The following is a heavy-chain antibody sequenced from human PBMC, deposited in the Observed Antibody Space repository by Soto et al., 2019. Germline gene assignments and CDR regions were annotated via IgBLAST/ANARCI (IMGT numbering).Heavy chain of an antibody. J-gene: IGHJ2*01. CDR2: VYYSGST. CDR3: VSGSVRSDWFFDL. V-gene: IGHV4-59*08. D-gene: IGHD3-10*01. Sequence: QVQLQESGPGLVKPSETLSLTCTVSGGSVSSYYWTWIRQPPGKGLEWIGYVYYSGSTNYNPSLKSRVTMSVDTSKNQFPLKLTSVTAADTAVYFCVSGSVRSDWFFDLWGRGTLVTVSS. CDR1: GGSVSSYY.